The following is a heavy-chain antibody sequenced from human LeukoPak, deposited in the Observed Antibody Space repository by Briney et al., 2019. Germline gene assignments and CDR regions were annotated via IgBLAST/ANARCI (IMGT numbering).Heavy chain of an antibody. J-gene: IGHJ4*02. Sequence: PSETLSLTCAVYGGSFSGYYWSWIRQPPGKGLEWIGEINHSGSTNYNPSLKSRVTISVDTSKNQFSLKLSSVTAADTAVYYCARDLSGSYGIWGQGTLVTVSS. CDR1: GGSFSGYY. CDR2: INHSGST. D-gene: IGHD1-26*01. CDR3: ARDLSGSYGI. V-gene: IGHV4-34*01.